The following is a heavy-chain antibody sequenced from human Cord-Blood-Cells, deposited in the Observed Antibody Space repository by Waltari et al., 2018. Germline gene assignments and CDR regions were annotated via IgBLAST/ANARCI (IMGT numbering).Heavy chain of an antibody. CDR2: SYTSGST. J-gene: IGHJ6*02. V-gene: IGHV4-4*07. CDR3: ARDVGATPYYYYGMDV. D-gene: IGHD1-26*01. Sequence: QVQLQESGPGLVKPSETLSLTCTVSGGSISSYYWSLIRQPAGKGLEWIGRSYTSGSTNDSPSLKSRVTMSVDTSKNQFSLKLSSVTAADTAVYYCARDVGATPYYYYGMDVWGQGTTVTVSS. CDR1: GGSISSYY.